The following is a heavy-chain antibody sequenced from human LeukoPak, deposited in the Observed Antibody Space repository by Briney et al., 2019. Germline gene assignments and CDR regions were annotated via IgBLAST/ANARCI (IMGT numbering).Heavy chain of an antibody. D-gene: IGHD6-19*01. CDR3: ASNRPSSGWYDLDY. CDR2: ISAYNGNT. Sequence: ASVKVSCKASGYTFITYGISWVRQSPGQGLEWMGWISAYNGNTNYAQKLQGRVTMTTDTSTSTAYMELMSLRSDDTAVYYCASNRPSSGWYDLDYWGQGTLVTVSS. CDR1: GYTFITYG. V-gene: IGHV1-18*01. J-gene: IGHJ4*02.